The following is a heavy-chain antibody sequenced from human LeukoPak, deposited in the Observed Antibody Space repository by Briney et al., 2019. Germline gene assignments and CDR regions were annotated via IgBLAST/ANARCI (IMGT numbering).Heavy chain of an antibody. CDR2: ISWDGGST. D-gene: IGHD3-16*01. CDR3: AKEGWGGYFDY. V-gene: IGHV3-43*01. J-gene: IGHJ4*02. CDR1: GFTVSSNY. Sequence: AGGSLRLSCAASGFTVSSNYMTWVRQAPGKGLEWVSLISWDGGSTYYADSVEGRFTISRDNSKNSLYLQMNSLRTEDTALYYCAKEGWGGYFDYWGQGTLVTVSS.